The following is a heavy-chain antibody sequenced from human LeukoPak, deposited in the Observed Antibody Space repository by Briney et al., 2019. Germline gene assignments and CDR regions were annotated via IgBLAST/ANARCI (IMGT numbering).Heavy chain of an antibody. V-gene: IGHV1-18*01. CDR1: GGTFSSYA. CDR2: ISAYNGNT. Sequence: ASVKVSCKASGGTFSSYAISWVRQAPGQGLEWMGWISAYNGNTNYAQKLQGRVTMTTDTSTSTAYMELRSLRSDDTAVYYCARDRAYYDILTGYSNDAFDIWGQGTMVTVSS. D-gene: IGHD3-9*01. J-gene: IGHJ3*02. CDR3: ARDRAYYDILTGYSNDAFDI.